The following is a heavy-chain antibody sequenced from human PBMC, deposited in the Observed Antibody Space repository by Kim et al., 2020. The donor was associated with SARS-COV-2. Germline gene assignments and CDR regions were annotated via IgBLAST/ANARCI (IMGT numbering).Heavy chain of an antibody. CDR3: ARDQAAGFKSGWPGWYYGMDV. Sequence: SETLSLTCTVSGGSISSGGFYWNWVRQHPGKGLEWIGYIFYSGTTYYNPSLKSRLTISVDTSRNQFSLKLSSVTAADTAVYFCARDQAAGFKSGWPGWYYGMDVWGQGTTVTVSS. J-gene: IGHJ6*02. D-gene: IGHD6-25*01. CDR1: GGSISSGGFY. V-gene: IGHV4-31*03. CDR2: IFYSGTT.